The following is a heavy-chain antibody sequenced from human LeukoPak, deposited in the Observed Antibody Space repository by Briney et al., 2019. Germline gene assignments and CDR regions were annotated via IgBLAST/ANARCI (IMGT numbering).Heavy chain of an antibody. CDR2: IWYDGSNK. V-gene: IGHV3-33*08. D-gene: IGHD3-10*01. J-gene: IGHJ4*02. CDR1: GFTFSNYA. CDR3: ARDLIGSGFPGVTRTYYYGSGSV. Sequence: GGSLRLSCAASGFTFSNYAMSWVRQAPGKGLEWVAVIWYDGSNKYYADSVKGRFTISRDNSKNTLYLQMNSLRAEDTAVYYCARDLIGSGFPGVTRTYYYGSGSVWGQGTLVTVSS.